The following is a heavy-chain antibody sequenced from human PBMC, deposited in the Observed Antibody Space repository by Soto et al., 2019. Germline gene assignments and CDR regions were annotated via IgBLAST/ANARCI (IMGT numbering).Heavy chain of an antibody. CDR2: ISSSGSTI. V-gene: IGHV3-11*01. J-gene: IGHJ6*03. CDR1: GFTFSDYY. CDR3: ARDLLSSGWYPDYYYYMDV. Sequence: GGSLRLSCAASGFTFSDYYMSWIRQAPGKGLEWVSYISSSGSTIYYADSVKGRFTISRDNAKNSLYLQMNSLRAEDTAVYYCARDLLSSGWYPDYYYYMDVWGKGTTVTVSS. D-gene: IGHD6-19*01.